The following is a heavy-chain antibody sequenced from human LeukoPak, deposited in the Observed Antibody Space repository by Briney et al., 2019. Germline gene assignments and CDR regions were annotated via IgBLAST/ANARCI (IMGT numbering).Heavy chain of an antibody. CDR2: ISGGGGGT. J-gene: IGHJ4*02. Sequence: GGSLRLSCTASGFTFSTYAMSWVRQAPGKGLEWVSLISGGGGGTYYADSVKGRFTISRDNSKNTLYLQMNSLRAEDTAVYYCAKGGPTRPAALDYWGQGILVTVSS. CDR1: GFTFSTYA. CDR3: AKGGPTRPAALDY. V-gene: IGHV3-23*01. D-gene: IGHD6-25*01.